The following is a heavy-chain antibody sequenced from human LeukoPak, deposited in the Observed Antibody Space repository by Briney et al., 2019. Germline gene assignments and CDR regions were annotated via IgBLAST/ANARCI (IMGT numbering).Heavy chain of an antibody. CDR1: GYSFTSYW. V-gene: IGHV5-51*01. J-gene: IGHJ4*02. Sequence: GESLKISCKGSGYSFTSYWISWVRLMPGKGLEWMGIIYPGDSDTRYSPSFQGQVTISADKSISTAYLQWSSLKASDTAMYYRARLRPTVVPADYWGQGTLVTVSS. CDR2: IYPGDSDT. D-gene: IGHD2-2*01. CDR3: ARLRPTVVPADY.